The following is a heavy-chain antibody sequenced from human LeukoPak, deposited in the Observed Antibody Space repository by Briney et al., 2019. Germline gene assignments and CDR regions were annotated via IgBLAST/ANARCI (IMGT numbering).Heavy chain of an antibody. CDR3: VRLPGGRDWYFEL. D-gene: IGHD3-10*01. CDR1: GGSISSYY. V-gene: IGHV4-59*01. J-gene: IGHJ2*01. CDR2: IYDTGNT. Sequence: SETLSLTCTVSGGSISSYYWVWIRQPPGNGLEGIRYIYDTGNTNYNPSLKSLGTIWLDTSKNQFSLKLTSMTAADTAVYFCVRLPGGRDWYFELWGRGTLVTVSS.